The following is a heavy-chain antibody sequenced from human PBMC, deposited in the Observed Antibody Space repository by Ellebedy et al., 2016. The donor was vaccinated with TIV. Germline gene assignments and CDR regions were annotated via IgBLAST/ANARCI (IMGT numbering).Heavy chain of an antibody. Sequence: GESLKISCKGSGYSFTSYWIGWVRQMPGKGLEWMGIIYPGDSDTRYSPSFQGQVTISADKSISTAYLQWSSLKASDTAMYYCARRGSSGWYEVRDAFDIWGQGTMVTVSS. CDR1: GYSFTSYW. V-gene: IGHV5-51*01. D-gene: IGHD6-19*01. CDR3: ARRGSSGWYEVRDAFDI. CDR2: IYPGDSDT. J-gene: IGHJ3*02.